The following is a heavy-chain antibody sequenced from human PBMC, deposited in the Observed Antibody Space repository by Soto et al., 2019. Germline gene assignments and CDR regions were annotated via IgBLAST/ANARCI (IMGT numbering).Heavy chain of an antibody. D-gene: IGHD6-13*01. CDR2: ISYDGSNE. CDR1: GFTFNGYA. V-gene: IGHV3-30*18. J-gene: IGHJ6*02. CDR3: AKEGSSWYTKGGMAA. Sequence: PGGSLRLSCAASGFTFNGYAMHWVRQAPGKGLEWVATISYDGSNEYYADSVRGRFTISRDNSKNTLYLQMNSLSAEDTAVYYCAKEGSSWYTKGGMAAWGQGTTVTVSS.